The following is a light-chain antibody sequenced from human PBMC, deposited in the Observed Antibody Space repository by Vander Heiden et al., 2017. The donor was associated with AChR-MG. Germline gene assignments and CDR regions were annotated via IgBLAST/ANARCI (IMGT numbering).Light chain of an antibody. CDR2: EDK. V-gene: IGLV6-57*03. J-gene: IGLJ2*01. CDR1: SGGIVSNY. Sequence: NFMLTPPLSVSESPGKTVNIPCTRSSGGIVSNYVQWYRQHPGSAPIPLIYEDKRRPSGVPDRFSGSIDGFSNSASLTISELKAEDESYYYCQYYISDTVVFGGGTKLTVL. CDR3: QYYISDTVV.